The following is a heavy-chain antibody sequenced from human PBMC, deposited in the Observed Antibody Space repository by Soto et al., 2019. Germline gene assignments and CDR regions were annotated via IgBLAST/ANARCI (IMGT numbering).Heavy chain of an antibody. J-gene: IGHJ5*01. V-gene: IGHV4-61*01. CDR2: IYYSGST. CDR1: GGSVSSGSYY. D-gene: IGHD2-15*01. Sequence: QVQLRESGPRLVQPSETLSLTCTVSGGSVSSGSYYWSWIRQPPGEGLEWIGYIYYSGSTSYNPSLKSRVTMSVDTSKNQFSLKLTSVTAADTAVYYCARTGFCSGDACYPNWFDSWGQGTLVTVSS. CDR3: ARTGFCSGDACYPNWFDS.